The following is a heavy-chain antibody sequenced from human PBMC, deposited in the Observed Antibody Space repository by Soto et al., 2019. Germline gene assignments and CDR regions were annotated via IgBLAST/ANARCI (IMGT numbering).Heavy chain of an antibody. CDR1: GFTFSNAW. CDR3: TTDLSIAAAGTDWFDP. Sequence: GGSLRLSCAASGFTFSNAWMNWVRQAPGKGLEWVGRIKSKTDGGTTDYAAPVKGRFTISRDDSKNTLYLQMNSLKTEDTAVYYCTTDLSIAAAGTDWFDPWGQGTLVTVSS. V-gene: IGHV3-15*07. D-gene: IGHD6-13*01. CDR2: IKSKTDGGTT. J-gene: IGHJ5*02.